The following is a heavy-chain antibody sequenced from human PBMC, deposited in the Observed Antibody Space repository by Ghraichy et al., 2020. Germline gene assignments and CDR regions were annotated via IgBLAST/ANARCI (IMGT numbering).Heavy chain of an antibody. Sequence: GGSLRLSCAASGFTFSSYSMNWVRQAPGKGLEWVSSISSSSYIYYADSVKGRFTISRDNAKNSLYLQMNSLRAEDTAVYYCAGGDCSSTSCYGYWGQGTLVTVSS. V-gene: IGHV3-21*01. CDR3: AGGDCSSTSCYGY. CDR2: ISSSSYI. D-gene: IGHD2-2*01. CDR1: GFTFSSYS. J-gene: IGHJ4*02.